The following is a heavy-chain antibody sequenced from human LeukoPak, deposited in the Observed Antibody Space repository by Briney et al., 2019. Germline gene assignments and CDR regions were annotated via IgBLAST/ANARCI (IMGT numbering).Heavy chain of an antibody. Sequence: ASVKVSCKASGGTFSSYAISWVRQAPGQGLEWMGRIIPILGIANYAQKFQGRVTITADKSTSTAYMELSSLRSEDTAVYYCARDSSGWSRTPDYWGQGTLVTVSS. J-gene: IGHJ4*02. D-gene: IGHD6-19*01. CDR1: GGTFSSYA. CDR3: ARDSSGWSRTPDY. V-gene: IGHV1-69*04. CDR2: IIPILGIA.